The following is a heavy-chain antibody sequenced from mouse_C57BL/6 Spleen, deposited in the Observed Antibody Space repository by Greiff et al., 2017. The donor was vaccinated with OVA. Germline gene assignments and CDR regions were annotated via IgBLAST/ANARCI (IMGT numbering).Heavy chain of an antibody. CDR1: GFTFSDYG. V-gene: IGHV5-17*01. CDR2: ISSGSSTI. J-gene: IGHJ4*01. CDR3: ARNYSMDY. Sequence: EVKLVESGGGLVKPGGSLKLSCAASGFTFSDYGMHWVRQAPEKGLEWVAYISSGSSTIYYADTVKGRFTIYRDNAKNTLFLQMTSLRSEDTAMYYCARNYSMDYWGQGTSVTFSS.